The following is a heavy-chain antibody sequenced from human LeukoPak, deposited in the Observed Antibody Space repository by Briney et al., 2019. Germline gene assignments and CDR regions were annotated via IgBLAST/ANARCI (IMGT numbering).Heavy chain of an antibody. CDR3: ARDWDSSSWYNGDY. J-gene: IGHJ4*02. D-gene: IGHD6-13*01. V-gene: IGHV3-48*01. CDR2: ISSSSSTI. CDR1: GFTFSGYS. Sequence: GGSLRLSCAASGFTFSGYSMNWVRQAPGKGLEWVSYISSSSSTIYYADSVKGRFTISRDNSKNTLYLQMNSLRAEDTAVYYCARDWDSSSWYNGDYWGQGTLVTVSS.